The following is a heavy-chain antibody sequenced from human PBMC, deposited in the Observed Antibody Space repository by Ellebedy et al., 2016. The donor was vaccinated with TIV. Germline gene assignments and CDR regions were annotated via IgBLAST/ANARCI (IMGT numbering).Heavy chain of an antibody. D-gene: IGHD2-2*01. V-gene: IGHV1-69*06. J-gene: IGHJ5*02. Sequence: SVKVSXKASRGTFSSYAISWVRQAPGQGLEWMGGIIPIFGTANYAQKFQGRVTITADKSTSTAYMELSSLRSEDTAVYYCARVVVPAAIGSLGMLNWFDPWGQGTLVTVSS. CDR2: IIPIFGTA. CDR1: RGTFSSYA. CDR3: ARVVVPAAIGSLGMLNWFDP.